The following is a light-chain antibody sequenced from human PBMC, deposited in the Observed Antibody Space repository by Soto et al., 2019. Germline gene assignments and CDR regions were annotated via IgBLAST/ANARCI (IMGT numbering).Light chain of an antibody. J-gene: IGKJ3*01. Sequence: DIQMTQSPSTLSASVGDRVTITCRASQTITNRLAWYQQKPGKAPKVLITDASTLQSGVPSRFSGSGFGTEFPLTIRGLQPEYVATYYCQQLNNFVTFGPGTKVNI. CDR3: QQLNNFVT. CDR2: DAS. V-gene: IGKV1-5*01. CDR1: QTITNR.